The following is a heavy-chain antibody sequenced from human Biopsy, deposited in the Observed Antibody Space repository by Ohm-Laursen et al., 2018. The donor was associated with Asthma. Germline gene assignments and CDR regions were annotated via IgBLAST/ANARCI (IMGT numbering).Heavy chain of an antibody. CDR1: GGTFSNFA. D-gene: IGHD6-19*01. J-gene: IGHJ6*02. Sequence: SSVKVSCQAPGGTFSNFAISWVRQAPGQGLEWLGGIMTVFGTTKYAQKFHCRVTITADESTSTAYMEVTSLRSEDTAIYYCARCQVGYSSGWSLLLKKIYYSGMDVWGQGTAVTVSS. V-gene: IGHV1-69*01. CDR2: IMTVFGTT. CDR3: ARCQVGYSSGWSLLLKKIYYSGMDV.